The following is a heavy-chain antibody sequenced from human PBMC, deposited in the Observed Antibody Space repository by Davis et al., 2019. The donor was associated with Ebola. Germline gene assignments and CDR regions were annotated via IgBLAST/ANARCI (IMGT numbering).Heavy chain of an antibody. V-gene: IGHV1-8*01. CDR2: MNPNGGNT. CDR3: ARNPAAGVNYYYYGMDV. J-gene: IGHJ6*02. D-gene: IGHD6-13*01. Sequence: ASVKVSCKASGYTFTSYDINWVRQATGQGLEWMGWMNPNGGNTGYAQKFQGRVTMTRNTSISTAYMELSSLRSEDTAVYYCARNPAAGVNYYYYGMDVWGQGPRSPSP. CDR1: GYTFTSYD.